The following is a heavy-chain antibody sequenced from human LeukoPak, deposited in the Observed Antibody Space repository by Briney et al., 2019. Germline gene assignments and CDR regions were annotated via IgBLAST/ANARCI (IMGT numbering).Heavy chain of an antibody. CDR1: GFTFRSLG. J-gene: IGHJ4*02. CDR2: LHKDGSRD. D-gene: IGHD5-18*01. Sequence: GGSLRLFCAVSGFTFRSLGMHWVRQAPGKGLEWVAFLHKDGSRDYYADSVKGRFTISRDTSTNTLYLQMNSLRVEDTAVYYCAGDPSGRSYGFVDYWGQGTLVTVSS. CDR3: AGDPSGRSYGFVDY. V-gene: IGHV3-30*02.